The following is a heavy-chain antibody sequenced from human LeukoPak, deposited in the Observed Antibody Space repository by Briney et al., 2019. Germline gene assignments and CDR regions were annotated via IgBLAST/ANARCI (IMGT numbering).Heavy chain of an antibody. Sequence: GGSLRLSCAASGFTFSSYAMSWVRQAPGKGLEWVSAISGSGGSTYYADSVKGRFTISRDNSKDTLYLQMNSLRAEDTAVYYCAKVHDSSGESDYWGQGTLVTVSS. V-gene: IGHV3-23*01. CDR2: ISGSGGST. D-gene: IGHD3-22*01. J-gene: IGHJ4*02. CDR1: GFTFSSYA. CDR3: AKVHDSSGESDY.